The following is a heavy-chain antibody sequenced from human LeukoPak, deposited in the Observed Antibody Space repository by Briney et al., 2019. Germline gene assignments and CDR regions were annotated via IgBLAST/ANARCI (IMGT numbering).Heavy chain of an antibody. J-gene: IGHJ4*02. CDR2: IKSKTDGGTT. V-gene: IGHV3-15*01. D-gene: IGHD2-21*02. CDR1: GFTFSNAW. CDR3: TTASCCGGDCYPSFDY. Sequence: GGALRLSCVASGFTFSNAWMSWVRPAPGRGGEWVGRIKSKTDGGTTAYAARVKGRFTISRDDSKNTLYLQMNSLKTEDTAVYYWTTASCCGGDCYPSFDYWGQGALVTVSS.